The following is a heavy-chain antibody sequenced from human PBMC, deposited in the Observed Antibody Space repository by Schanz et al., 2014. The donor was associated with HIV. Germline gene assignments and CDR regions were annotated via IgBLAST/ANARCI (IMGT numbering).Heavy chain of an antibody. Sequence: QVQLVQSGAEVKKPGSSVKVSCKASGGTFNIYTISWVRQAPGQGLEWVGGIIPIYGAAHYARKLQGRVSMTADPSTNTAYMEMRGLRFEDTAVYYCASGRRSGIGWRMDVWGQGTTVSVSS. CDR3: ASGRRSGIGWRMDV. D-gene: IGHD6-19*01. J-gene: IGHJ6*02. CDR1: GGTFNIYT. CDR2: IIPIYGAA. V-gene: IGHV1-69*01.